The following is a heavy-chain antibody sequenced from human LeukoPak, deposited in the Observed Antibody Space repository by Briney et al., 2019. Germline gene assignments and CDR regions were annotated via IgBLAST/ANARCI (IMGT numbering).Heavy chain of an antibody. CDR2: IYYSGST. CDR3: ARHQHSGSYYVGAFDI. V-gene: IGHV4-39*01. D-gene: IGHD1-26*01. CDR1: GGSISSSSYY. J-gene: IGHJ3*02. Sequence: SETLSLTCTVSGGSISSSSYYWGWIRQPPGKGLEWIGSIYYSGSTYYNPSLKSRVTISVDTSKNQFSLKLSSVTSADTAVYYCARHQHSGSYYVGAFDIWGQGTMVTVSS.